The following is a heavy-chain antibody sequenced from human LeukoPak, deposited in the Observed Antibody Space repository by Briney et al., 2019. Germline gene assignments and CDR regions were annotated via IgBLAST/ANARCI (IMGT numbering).Heavy chain of an antibody. CDR2: FNPNSGDT. CDR3: ARRECSGGSCYSAGFDY. D-gene: IGHD2-15*01. J-gene: IGHJ4*02. CDR1: GYTFTGYH. V-gene: IGHV1-2*02. Sequence: ASVKVSCKASGYTFTGYHMHWVRQAPGQGLEWMGWFNPNSGDTSYAQNFQGRVTMTSDTSITTAYMELSGLRSDDTAVYYCARRECSGGSCYSAGFDYWGQGTLVTVSS.